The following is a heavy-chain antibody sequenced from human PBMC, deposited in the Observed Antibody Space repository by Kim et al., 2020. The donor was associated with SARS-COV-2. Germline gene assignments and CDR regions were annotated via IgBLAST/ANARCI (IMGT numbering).Heavy chain of an antibody. Sequence: GGSLRLSCAASGFSFTKYALSWVRQAPGKGLEWVSTLRGSGVVPFYADSVKGRFTISRDNSKNTLYLQMESLRAEDTAIYYCANGAPDCDATCLITPFEHWGQGTLVTVSS. V-gene: IGHV3-23*01. D-gene: IGHD2-15*01. CDR1: GFSFTKYA. CDR2: LRGSGVVP. CDR3: ANGAPDCDATCLITPFEH. J-gene: IGHJ4*02.